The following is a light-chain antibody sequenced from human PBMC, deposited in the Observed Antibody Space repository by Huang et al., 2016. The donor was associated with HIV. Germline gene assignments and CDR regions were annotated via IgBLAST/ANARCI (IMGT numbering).Light chain of an antibody. CDR1: QSVSSN. Sequence: EIVMTQSPATLSVSPGERATLSCRASQSVSSNLAWYRQIPGQAPRHLIYGASTRATGIPARLSALGSGTEFTLTISSLQSEDFAVYYCQQYNNWPPMYTFGQGTNLEIK. CDR3: QQYNNWPPMYT. V-gene: IGKV3-15*01. CDR2: GAS. J-gene: IGKJ2*01.